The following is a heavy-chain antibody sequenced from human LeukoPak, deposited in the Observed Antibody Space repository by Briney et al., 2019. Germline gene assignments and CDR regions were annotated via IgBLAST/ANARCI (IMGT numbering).Heavy chain of an antibody. D-gene: IGHD3-10*01. J-gene: IGHJ4*02. CDR2: MSYNAKTV. V-gene: IGHV3-48*03. CDR3: ARASDPGFDLHFDQ. CDR1: GFTLSRRE. Sequence: RGALTHPRSASGFTLSRREMAWVRQAPGRGREWVSYMSYNAKTVLHADSVKGRFTISRDNAKNSLYLQMDSLRVEDTAFYFFARASDPGFDLHFDQWGQGTLVTVSS.